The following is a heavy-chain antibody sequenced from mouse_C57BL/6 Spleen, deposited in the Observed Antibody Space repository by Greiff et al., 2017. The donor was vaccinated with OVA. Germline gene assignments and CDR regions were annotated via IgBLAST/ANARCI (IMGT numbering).Heavy chain of an antibody. V-gene: IGHV5-15*01. J-gene: IGHJ4*01. CDR3: ARHTTVVATDAMDY. CDR1: GFTFSDYG. CDR2: ISNLAYSI. D-gene: IGHD1-1*01. Sequence: EVHLVESGGGLVQPGGSLKLSCAASGFTFSDYGMAWVRQAPRKGPEWVAFISNLAYSIYYADTVTGRFTISRENAKNTLYLEMSSLRSEDTAMYYCARHTTVVATDAMDYWGQGTSVTVSS.